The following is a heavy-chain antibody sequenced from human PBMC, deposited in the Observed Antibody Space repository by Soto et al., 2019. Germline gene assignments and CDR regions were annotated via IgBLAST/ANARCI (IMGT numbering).Heavy chain of an antibody. D-gene: IGHD3-10*01. Sequence: QVQLVESGGGVVQPGRSLRLSCAASGFTFSSYAMHWVRQAPGKGLEWVAVISYDGSNKYYADSVKGRFTISRDNSKNTLYLQMNSLRAEDTAVYYCARDPGAVADAFDIWGQGTMVTVSS. CDR3: ARDPGAVADAFDI. CDR2: ISYDGSNK. CDR1: GFTFSSYA. V-gene: IGHV3-30-3*01. J-gene: IGHJ3*02.